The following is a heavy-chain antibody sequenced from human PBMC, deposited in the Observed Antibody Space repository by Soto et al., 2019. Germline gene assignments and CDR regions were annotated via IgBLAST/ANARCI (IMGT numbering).Heavy chain of an antibody. CDR3: ARDGRRGDTPVEMATITALDYYYGMDV. V-gene: IGHV4-59*01. J-gene: IGHJ6*02. Sequence: PSETLSLTCTVSGGSISSYYWSWVRQPPGKGLEWIGYIYHSGSTNYNPSLESRVTMSVDTSKNQFSLKLSSVTAADTAVYYCARDGRRGDTPVEMATITALDYYYGMDVWGQGTTVTVSS. CDR2: IYHSGST. CDR1: GGSISSYY. D-gene: IGHD5-12*01.